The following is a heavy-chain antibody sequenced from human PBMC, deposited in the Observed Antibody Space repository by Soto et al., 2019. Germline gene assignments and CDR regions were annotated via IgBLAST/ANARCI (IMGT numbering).Heavy chain of an antibody. D-gene: IGHD6-13*01. V-gene: IGHV4-59*01. CDR3: ARGIIAAGTFDY. Sequence: SETLSLTCTVSGGSISSYYWTWIRQPPGKGLEWIGYMHYSGRTSYNPSLKSRVTISLDTSKNQFSLKLSSVTAADTAVYYCARGIIAAGTFDYWGQGTLVTVSS. CDR1: GGSISSYY. CDR2: MHYSGRT. J-gene: IGHJ4*02.